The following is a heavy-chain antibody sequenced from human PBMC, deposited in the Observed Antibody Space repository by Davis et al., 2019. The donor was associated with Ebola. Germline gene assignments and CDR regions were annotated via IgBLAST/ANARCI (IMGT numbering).Heavy chain of an antibody. CDR1: GYTFTSYA. CDR3: ARDVVAARSYYYYYGMDV. Sequence: ASVKISCKASGYTFTSYAMHWVRQAPGQRLEWMGWINAGNGNTKYSQKFQGRVTITRDTSASTAYMELSSLRSEDTAVYYCARDVVAARSYYYYYGMDVWGQGTTVTVSS. J-gene: IGHJ6*02. D-gene: IGHD2-15*01. CDR2: INAGNGNT. V-gene: IGHV1-3*01.